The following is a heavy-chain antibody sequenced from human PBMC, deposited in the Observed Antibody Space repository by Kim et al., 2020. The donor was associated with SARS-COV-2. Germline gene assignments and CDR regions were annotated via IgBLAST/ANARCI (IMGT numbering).Heavy chain of an antibody. J-gene: IGHJ6*03. D-gene: IGHD2-15*01. CDR2: IVFGTERT. Sequence: SVKVSCKASGFTFSGYALPWVREARGQRLEWGGRIVFGTERTQYAQKFQDRVTITWDMSTSTAYMELSSLTSEDMTVYYCAAGAAGSYNYFHLGVWGQGTTVTVSS. V-gene: IGHV1-58*01. CDR3: AAGAAGSYNYFHLGV. CDR1: GFTFSGYA.